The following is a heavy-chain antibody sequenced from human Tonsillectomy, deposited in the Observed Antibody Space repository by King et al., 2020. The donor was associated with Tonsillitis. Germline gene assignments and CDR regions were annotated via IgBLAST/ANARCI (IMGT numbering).Heavy chain of an antibody. Sequence: QLVQSGGGVVQPGRSLRLSCAASGFTFSSYGMHLVRQAPGKGLEWLAAIWYDGSNKYYAGSVKGRFTISRENSKNTLYLQMNSLRAEDTAVYYCARVYPEIVRWYYMDVWGKGTTVTVSS. CDR2: IWYDGSNK. CDR3: ARVYPEIVRWYYMDV. D-gene: IGHD2/OR15-2a*01. CDR1: GFTFSSYG. J-gene: IGHJ6*03. V-gene: IGHV3-33*01.